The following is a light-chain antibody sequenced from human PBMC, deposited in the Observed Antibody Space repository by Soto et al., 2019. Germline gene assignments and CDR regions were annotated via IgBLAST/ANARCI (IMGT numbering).Light chain of an antibody. V-gene: IGKV1-5*03. CDR1: QSISTW. J-gene: IGKJ1*01. CDR3: QQYNSYSRT. CDR2: KAS. Sequence: DIQMTQSPSTLSASVGDRVTITCRASQSISTWLAWYQQKPGKAPKLLIYKASSLESGVPSRFSGSGSGTEFTLTISSVQPDDFATYHCQQYNSYSRTFGQGTKVEIK.